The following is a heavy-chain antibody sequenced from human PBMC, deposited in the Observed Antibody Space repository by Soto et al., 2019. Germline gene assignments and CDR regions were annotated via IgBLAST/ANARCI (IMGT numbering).Heavy chain of an antibody. CDR2: ISGSVGST. V-gene: IGHV3-23*01. CDR3: AKLPRSVVAPEWFDP. Sequence: GGSLRLSCAASGFTFSSYAMSWVRQAPGKGLEWVSAISGSVGSTYYADSVKGRFTISRDNSKNTLYLQMNSLRAEDTAVYYFAKLPRSVVAPEWFDPWYQGTLVTVSS. J-gene: IGHJ5*02. CDR1: GFTFSSYA. D-gene: IGHD5-12*01.